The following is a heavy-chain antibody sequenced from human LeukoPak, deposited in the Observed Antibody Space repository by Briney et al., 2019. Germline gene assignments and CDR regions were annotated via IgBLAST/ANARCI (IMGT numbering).Heavy chain of an antibody. CDR1: GASVSSDSYY. V-gene: IGHV4-39*07. CDR3: ATRIVVVPAATAYYYYGMDV. Sequence: PSETLSLTCTVSGASVSSDSYYWGWIRQPPGKGLEWIGSIYYSGSTYYNPSLKSRVTISVDTSKNQFSLKLSSVTAADTAVYYCATRIVVVPAATAYYYYGMDVWGQGTTVTVSS. CDR2: IYYSGST. D-gene: IGHD2-2*01. J-gene: IGHJ6*02.